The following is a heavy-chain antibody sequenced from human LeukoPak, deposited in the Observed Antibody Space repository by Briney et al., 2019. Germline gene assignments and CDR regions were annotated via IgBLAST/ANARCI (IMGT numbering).Heavy chain of an antibody. CDR1: GYSFTTYW. CDR3: ARRSIAAADPFDY. J-gene: IGHJ4*02. V-gene: IGHV5-51*01. D-gene: IGHD6-13*01. CDR2: VYPGDSDT. Sequence: GESLKISCKGSGYSFTTYWIGWVRQMPGKGLEWMGIVYPGDSDTRYSPSFQGQVTFSSDKSISTAYLQWSSLKASDTAMYYCARRSIAAADPFDYWGQGTLVTVSS.